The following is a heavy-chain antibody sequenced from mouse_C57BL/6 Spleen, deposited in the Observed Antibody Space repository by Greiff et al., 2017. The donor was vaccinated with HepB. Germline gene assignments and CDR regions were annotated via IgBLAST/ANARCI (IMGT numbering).Heavy chain of an antibody. Sequence: QVQLKESGAELVMPGASVKLSCKASGYTFTSYWMHWVKQRPGQGLEWIGAIDPSDSYTNYNQKLKGKSTLTVDKSSSTAYMRLSSLTSEDSAVYYGARGQLRLHFDYWGQGTTLTVSS. D-gene: IGHD3-2*02. CDR1: GYTFTSYW. CDR3: ARGQLRLHFDY. CDR2: IDPSDSYT. V-gene: IGHV1-69*01. J-gene: IGHJ2*01.